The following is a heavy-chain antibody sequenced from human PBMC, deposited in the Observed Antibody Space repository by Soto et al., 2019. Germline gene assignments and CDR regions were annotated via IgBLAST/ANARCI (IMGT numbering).Heavy chain of an antibody. CDR1: GGTFRGYA. CDR2: ILPTSVTP. J-gene: IGHJ4*02. CDR3: ARGYDVNSELDY. D-gene: IGHD3-22*01. V-gene: IGHV1-69*01. Sequence: QVQLVQSGAEVQKPGSSVKVSCQASGGTFRGYAISWVRQAPGQGLEWLGGILPTSVTPNYAQKFQGRVTLNADESTNTAFLELRSLRSADTAVYYCARGYDVNSELDYWGQGTLVTVSS.